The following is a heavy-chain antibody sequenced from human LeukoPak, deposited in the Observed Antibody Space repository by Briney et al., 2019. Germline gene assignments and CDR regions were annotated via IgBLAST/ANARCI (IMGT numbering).Heavy chain of an antibody. J-gene: IGHJ5*02. CDR1: DGSISNYY. CDR2: IYSSGST. Sequence: SETLSLTCTVSDGSISNYYWSWIRQPAGKGLEWIGRIYSSGSTDYNPSLKSRLTMSVDTSKNQFSLKLYSVTAADTAVYYCARDAMIRGVVWFDPWGQGTLVTVSS. CDR3: ARDAMIRGVVWFDP. D-gene: IGHD3-10*01. V-gene: IGHV4-4*07.